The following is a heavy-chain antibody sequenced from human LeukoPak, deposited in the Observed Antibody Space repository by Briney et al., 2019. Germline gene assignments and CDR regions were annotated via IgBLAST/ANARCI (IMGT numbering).Heavy chain of an antibody. CDR2: INHSGST. CDR3: ASWYSSGWSLEY. J-gene: IGHJ4*02. D-gene: IGHD6-19*01. CDR1: GGSFSGYY. V-gene: IGHV4-34*01. Sequence: PSETLSFTCAVYGGSFSGYYWSWIRQPPGKGLEWIGEINHSGSTNYNPSLKSRVTISVDTSKNQFSLKLSSVTAADTAVYYCASWYSSGWSLEYWGQGTLVTVSS.